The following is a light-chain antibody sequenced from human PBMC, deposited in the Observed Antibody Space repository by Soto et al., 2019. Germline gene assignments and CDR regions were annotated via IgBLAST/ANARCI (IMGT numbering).Light chain of an antibody. V-gene: IGKV1-5*01. J-gene: IGKJ1*01. Sequence: DIQMTQSPSTLSASVGYRVTITCRASQSISSWLAWYQQKPGKAPKLLIYDASSLETGVPAKFSGSGSGTDFTFTISSLQPEDFATYYCQQYANLPRTFGQGTTGDIK. CDR3: QQYANLPRT. CDR1: QSISSW. CDR2: DAS.